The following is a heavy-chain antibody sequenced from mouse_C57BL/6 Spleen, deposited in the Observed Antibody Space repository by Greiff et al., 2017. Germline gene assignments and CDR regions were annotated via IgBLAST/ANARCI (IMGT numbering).Heavy chain of an antibody. D-gene: IGHD2-4*01. Sequence: EVQGVESGGGLVKPGGSLKLSCAASGFTFSSYAMSWVRQTPEKRLEWVATISDGGSYTYYPDNVKGRFTISRDNAKNNLYLQMSHLKSEDTAMYYCARADYRDNYFDYWGQGTTLTVSS. V-gene: IGHV5-4*01. CDR1: GFTFSSYA. CDR3: ARADYRDNYFDY. CDR2: ISDGGSYT. J-gene: IGHJ2*01.